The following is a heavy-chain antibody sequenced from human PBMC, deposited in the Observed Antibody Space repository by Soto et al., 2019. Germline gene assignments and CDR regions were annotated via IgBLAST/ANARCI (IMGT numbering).Heavy chain of an antibody. V-gene: IGHV4-61*01. D-gene: IGHD1-26*01. CDR1: GGSVSSGSYY. Sequence: SETLSLTCTVSGGSVSSGSYYWSWIRQPPGKGLECIGYIYYSGSTNYNPSLKSRVTISVDTSMNQFSLTLTSVTAADTAVYYCARDPARGGGSYLGYFDYWGQGTPVTVSS. CDR3: ARDPARGGGSYLGYFDY. J-gene: IGHJ4*02. CDR2: IYYSGST.